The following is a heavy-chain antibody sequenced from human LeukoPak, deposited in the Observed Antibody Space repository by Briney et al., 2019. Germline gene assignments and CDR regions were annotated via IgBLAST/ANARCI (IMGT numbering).Heavy chain of an antibody. CDR1: GGSISSYY. CDR2: IYYSGST. J-gene: IGHJ4*02. Sequence: KSSETLSLTCTVSGGSISSYYWSWIRQPPGKGLEWIGYIYYSGSTNYNPSLKSRVTISVDTPKNQFSLKLSSVTAADAAVYYCARVGVDTAMAFDYWGQGTLVTVSS. D-gene: IGHD5-18*01. V-gene: IGHV4-59*01. CDR3: ARVGVDTAMAFDY.